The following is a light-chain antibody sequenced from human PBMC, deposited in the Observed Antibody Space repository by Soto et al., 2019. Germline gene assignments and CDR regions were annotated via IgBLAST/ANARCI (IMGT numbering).Light chain of an antibody. CDR1: QSIGNF. V-gene: IGKV1-27*01. CDR2: AAS. CDR3: QYYNTAPLT. J-gene: IGKJ4*01. Sequence: DIQMTQSPSSLYASVGSRVNITCRATQSIGNFVAWYQQQPGKVPRVLIYAASTLHSGVPPRFSGAQSGPDFTLTISSLQPDDVATYYCQYYNTAPLTFGGGTRVEI.